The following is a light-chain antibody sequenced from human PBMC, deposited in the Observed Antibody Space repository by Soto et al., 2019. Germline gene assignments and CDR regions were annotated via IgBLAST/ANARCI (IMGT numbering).Light chain of an antibody. CDR1: QTISNY. CDR3: QQYYIYAT. CDR2: RSS. J-gene: IGKJ1*01. Sequence: DIQMTQSPSTLSASVGDRVTITCRASQTISNYLTWYQQRPGKAPKLLIYRSSILQNGVPSRFSGSGSGTEFTLTINSLQPDDFATYYCQQYYIYATFGQGTRVEI. V-gene: IGKV1-5*03.